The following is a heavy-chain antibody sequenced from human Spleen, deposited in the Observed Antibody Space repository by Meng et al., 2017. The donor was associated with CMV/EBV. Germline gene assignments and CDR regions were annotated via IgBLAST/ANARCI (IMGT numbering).Heavy chain of an antibody. J-gene: IGHJ6*02. CDR1: GLIFSNYG. CDR3: AGVLERYGGSMYYHFGLDV. Sequence: GESLKISCAGYGLIFSNYGIHWVRQAPGKGLVWVSRISSDGSSISYADSVKGRFTVSRASAKSTVYLQVTSLRAEDTAVYYCAGVLERYGGSMYYHFGLDVWGQGTAVTVS. V-gene: IGHV3-74*01. D-gene: IGHD5-12*01. CDR2: ISSDGSSI.